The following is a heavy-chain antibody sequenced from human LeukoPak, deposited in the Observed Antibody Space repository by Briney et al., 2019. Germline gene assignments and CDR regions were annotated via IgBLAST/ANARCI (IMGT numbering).Heavy chain of an antibody. Sequence: GASVRDSCKASGYTFTSYYMHWVRQAPAQGLEWMGIINPSGGNTIYVQKFQGRVTMTRDTSTRTVYMELSSLRSEDTAVYYCARGASITGTYFDYWGQGTLVTVSS. V-gene: IGHV1-46*01. CDR2: INPSGGNT. CDR1: GYTFTSYY. D-gene: IGHD1-7*01. J-gene: IGHJ4*02. CDR3: ARGASITGTYFDY.